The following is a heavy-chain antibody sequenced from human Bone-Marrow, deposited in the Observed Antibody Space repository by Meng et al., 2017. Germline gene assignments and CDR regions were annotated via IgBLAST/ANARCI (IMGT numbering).Heavy chain of an antibody. CDR3: AREAVHYDFWSGYYEATRYYFDY. V-gene: IGHV1-18*01. CDR1: GYTFTSYT. Sequence: ASVKVSCKASGYTFTSYTMHWVRQAPGQGLEWMGWISAYNGNTNYAQKLLGRVTMTTDTSTSTAYMELRSLRSDDTAVYYCAREAVHYDFWSGYYEATRYYFDYWGQGTLVTVSS. CDR2: ISAYNGNT. J-gene: IGHJ4*02. D-gene: IGHD3-3*01.